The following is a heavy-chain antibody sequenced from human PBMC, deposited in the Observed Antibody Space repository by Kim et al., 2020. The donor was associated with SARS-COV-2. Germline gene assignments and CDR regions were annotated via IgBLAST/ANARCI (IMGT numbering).Heavy chain of an antibody. J-gene: IGHJ4*02. V-gene: IGHV4-39*01. Sequence: GSTYSNPSLKSRVTISVDTSKNQFSLKLSSVTAADTAVYYCARRAGMSDYWGQGTLVTVSS. D-gene: IGHD1-1*01. CDR3: ARRAGMSDY. CDR2: GST.